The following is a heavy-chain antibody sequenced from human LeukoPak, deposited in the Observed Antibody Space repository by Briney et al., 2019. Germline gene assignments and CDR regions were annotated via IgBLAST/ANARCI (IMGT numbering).Heavy chain of an antibody. D-gene: IGHD3-22*01. CDR1: GGSFTGYY. CDR2: INHSGST. Sequence: SETLSLTCAVYGGSFTGYYWNCIRQPPGKGLEWIGEINHSGSTNCNPSLKSRVTISVDTSKNQFSLKLSSVTAADTAVYYCAKSNGYGLIDIWGQGTMVTVSS. J-gene: IGHJ3*02. CDR3: AKSNGYGLIDI. V-gene: IGHV4-34*01.